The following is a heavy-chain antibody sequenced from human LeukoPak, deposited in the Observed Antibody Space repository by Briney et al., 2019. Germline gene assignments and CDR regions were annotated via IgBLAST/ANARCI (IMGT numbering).Heavy chain of an antibody. CDR2: INSDGTNI. D-gene: IGHD3-10*01. Sequence: GGSLRLSCAASGFTFSTYWMHWVRQAPGKGLAWVSRINSDGTNIRYADSVKGRFTISRDNAKNTLYLQMNSLRAEDTAVYYCYGSGSYWDFDHWGQGTLVTVSS. J-gene: IGHJ4*02. V-gene: IGHV3-74*01. CDR1: GFTFSTYW. CDR3: YGSGSYWDFDH.